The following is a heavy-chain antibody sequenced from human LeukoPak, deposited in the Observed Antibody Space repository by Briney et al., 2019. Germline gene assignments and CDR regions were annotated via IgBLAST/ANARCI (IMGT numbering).Heavy chain of an antibody. D-gene: IGHD5-12*01. Sequence: GGSLRLSCAASGFTFSSYSMNWVRQAPGKGLEWVSSISSSSSYIYYADSVKGRFTISRDNAKNSLYLQMNSLRAEDTAVYYCARVGRDGYNTNDYWGQGTLVTVSS. V-gene: IGHV3-21*01. CDR3: ARVGRDGYNTNDY. J-gene: IGHJ4*02. CDR2: ISSSSSYI. CDR1: GFTFSSYS.